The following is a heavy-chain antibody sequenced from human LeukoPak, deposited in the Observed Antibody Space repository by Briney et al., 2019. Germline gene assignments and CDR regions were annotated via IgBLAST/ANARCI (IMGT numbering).Heavy chain of an antibody. J-gene: IGHJ4*02. V-gene: IGHV3-23*01. D-gene: IGHD3-10*01. CDR2: TSGSGEST. CDR3: VKDRQNYYGSGYYFDY. Sequence: GGSLRLSCAVSGFSFRSYAMTWVRQAPGKGLDWVASTSGSGESTYYAVSVKGRFTISRDNSRSTLYLEMNSLRVEDTAVYYCVKDRQNYYGSGYYFDYWGQGTLVTVSS. CDR1: GFSFRSYA.